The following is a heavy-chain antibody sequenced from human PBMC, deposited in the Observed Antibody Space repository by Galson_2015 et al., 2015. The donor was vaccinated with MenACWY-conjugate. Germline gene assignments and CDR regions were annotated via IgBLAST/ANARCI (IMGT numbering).Heavy chain of an antibody. CDR2: ISSSSTI. V-gene: IGHV3-69-1*01. D-gene: IGHD3/OR15-3a*01. J-gene: IGHJ3*02. CDR1: GFSFSDYR. Sequence: SLRLSCAASGFSFSDYRINWVRQAPGKGLEWVSYISSSSTIYYADSVKGRFTISRDNSKNTLYLQMNSLRGEDTAVYYCAKVLIFWPYGAFDMWGQGTMVTVSS. CDR3: AKVLIFWPYGAFDM.